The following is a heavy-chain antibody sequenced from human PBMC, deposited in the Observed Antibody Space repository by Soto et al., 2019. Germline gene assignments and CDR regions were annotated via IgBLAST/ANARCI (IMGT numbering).Heavy chain of an antibody. Sequence: SDTLSLTCTVSGSSISSFYCSWIRQPAGKGRGWMGRMYRGGRHYNNPSLKCPGTMSQDTATNQLSLGPGAVRAAGTALYSCGRGSSRWDYWGQGTLVTVSS. D-gene: IGHD6-13*01. V-gene: IGHV4-4*07. J-gene: IGHJ4*02. CDR3: GRGSSRWDY. CDR1: GSSISSFY. CDR2: MYRGGRH.